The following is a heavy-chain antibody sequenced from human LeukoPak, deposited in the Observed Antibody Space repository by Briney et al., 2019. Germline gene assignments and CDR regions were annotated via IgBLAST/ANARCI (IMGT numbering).Heavy chain of an antibody. D-gene: IGHD3-22*01. CDR2: IYYSGSI. J-gene: IGHJ4*02. CDR1: GGSISSYY. Sequence: PSETLSLTCTVSGGSISSYYCSWIRQPPGKALEGIGYIYYSGSIKSNPSLKSRVTISVDTSKNQFSLKLSSVTAADTAVYYCAKNGGYAPSGYSEPSGFDDWGQGTLVPVSS. CDR3: AKNGGYAPSGYSEPSGFDD. V-gene: IGHV4-59*01.